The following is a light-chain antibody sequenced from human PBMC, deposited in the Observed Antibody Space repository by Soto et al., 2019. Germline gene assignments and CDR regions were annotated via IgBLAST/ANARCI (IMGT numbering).Light chain of an antibody. CDR1: QSVSSY. J-gene: IGKJ3*01. CDR3: QQRSNWPPFT. V-gene: IGKV3-11*01. Sequence: ETVLTQSPATLSLSPGERATLSCRASQSVSSYLAWYQQKPGQAPRLLIYEASKRATGIPARFSGSGSGTDFTLTISRLEPEDFAVYYCQQRSNWPPFTFGPGTKVDIK. CDR2: EAS.